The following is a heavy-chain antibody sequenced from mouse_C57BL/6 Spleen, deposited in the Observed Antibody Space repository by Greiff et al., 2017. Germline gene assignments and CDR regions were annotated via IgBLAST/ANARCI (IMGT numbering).Heavy chain of an antibody. CDR1: GFTFSDYG. CDR3: ARNGNYVLYAMDY. Sequence: EVKLMESGGGLVKPGGSLKLSCAASGFTFSDYGMHWVRQAPEKGLEWVAYISSGSSTIYYADTVKGRFTISRDNAKNTLFLQMTSLSSEDTAMYYCARNGNYVLYAMDYWGQGTSVTVSS. CDR2: ISSGSSTI. V-gene: IGHV5-17*01. J-gene: IGHJ4*01. D-gene: IGHD2-1*01.